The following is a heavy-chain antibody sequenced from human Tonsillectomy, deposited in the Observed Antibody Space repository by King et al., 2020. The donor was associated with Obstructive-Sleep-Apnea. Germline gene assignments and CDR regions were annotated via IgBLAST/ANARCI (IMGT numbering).Heavy chain of an antibody. CDR2: IKQDGMEK. CDR1: GFRFSSHW. J-gene: IGHJ4*02. V-gene: IGHV3-7*03. Sequence: VQLVESGGGLVQPGGSLRLSCAASGFRFSSHWMSWVRQAPGKGLEWVANIKQDGMEKDYGDSVKGRFTISRDNAKNSLYLQMNSLRAEDTAVYYCARASKDYWGQGTLVTVSS. CDR3: ARASKDY.